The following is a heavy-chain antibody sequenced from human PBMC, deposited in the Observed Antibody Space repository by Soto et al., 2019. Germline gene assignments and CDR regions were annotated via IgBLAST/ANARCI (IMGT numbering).Heavy chain of an antibody. V-gene: IGHV1-8*01. Sequence: QVQLVQSGAEVKKPGASVKVSCKASGYTFTSYDINWVRQATGQGLEWMGWMNPNSGNTGYAQKFQGRVTMTRNTSISTAYMELSSLRSEDTAVYYCARVGYCSSTSCYDYYYYGMDVWSQGTTVTVSS. CDR2: MNPNSGNT. CDR3: ARVGYCSSTSCYDYYYYGMDV. D-gene: IGHD2-2*01. J-gene: IGHJ6*02. CDR1: GYTFTSYD.